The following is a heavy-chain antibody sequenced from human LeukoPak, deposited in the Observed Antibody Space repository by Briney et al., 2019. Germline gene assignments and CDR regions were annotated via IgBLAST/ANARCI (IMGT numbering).Heavy chain of an antibody. CDR2: IYHSGST. V-gene: IGHV4-30-2*01. D-gene: IGHD1-1*01. Sequence: PSQTLSLTCAVSGGSISSGGYSWSWIRQPPGKGLEWIGYIYHSGSTYYNPSLKSRVTISVDRSKNQFSPKLSSVTAADTAVYYCARGGYPDAFDIWGQGTMVTVSS. CDR3: ARGGYPDAFDI. CDR1: GGSISSGGYS. J-gene: IGHJ3*02.